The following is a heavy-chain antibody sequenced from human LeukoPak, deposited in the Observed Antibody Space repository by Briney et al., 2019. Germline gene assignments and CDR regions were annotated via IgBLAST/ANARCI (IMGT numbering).Heavy chain of an antibody. Sequence: ASVKVSCKVSGYTLTELSMHWVRQAPGQGLEWMGGITPMFTSPNYAHKFQGRVTITADKSTSTVYMDLNSLKSEDTAVYYCARSKLGGYASAWDYWVQGTLVTVPS. D-gene: IGHD5-12*01. J-gene: IGHJ4*02. CDR3: ARSKLGGYASAWDY. V-gene: IGHV1-69*06. CDR1: GYTLTELS. CDR2: ITPMFTSP.